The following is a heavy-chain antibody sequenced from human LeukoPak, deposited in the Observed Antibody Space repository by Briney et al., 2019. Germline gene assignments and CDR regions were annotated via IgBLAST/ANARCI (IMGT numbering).Heavy chain of an antibody. Sequence: PGGSLRLSCAVSGFTFDDYAMHWVRQVPGKGLEWVSLISWGGITTYYADSVKGRFTISRDNSRNSLFLQMNSLRTEDTALYYCAKEKALAAVGLILDDWGQGTQVTVSS. D-gene: IGHD6-13*01. CDR2: ISWGGITT. CDR1: GFTFDDYA. CDR3: AKEKALAAVGLILDD. V-gene: IGHV3-43D*03. J-gene: IGHJ4*02.